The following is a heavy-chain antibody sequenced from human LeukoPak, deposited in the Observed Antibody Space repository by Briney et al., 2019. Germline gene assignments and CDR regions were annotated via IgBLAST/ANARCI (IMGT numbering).Heavy chain of an antibody. D-gene: IGHD4-23*01. J-gene: IGHJ6*03. CDR2: INPNSGGT. V-gene: IGHV1-2*02. CDR1: GYTFTGYY. Sequence: ASVKVSCKASGYTFTGYYMHWVRQAPGQGLEWMGWINPNSGGTNYAQKFQGRVTMTRDTSISTAYMELSRLRSDDTAVYYCARWGRRGGGNHYYYYYMDVWGKGTTVTVSS. CDR3: ARWGRRGGGNHYYYYYMDV.